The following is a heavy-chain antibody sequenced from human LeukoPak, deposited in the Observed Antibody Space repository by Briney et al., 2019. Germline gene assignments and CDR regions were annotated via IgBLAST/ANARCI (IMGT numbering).Heavy chain of an antibody. CDR1: GGSISSYF. CDR2: IYYSGST. Sequence: SETLSLTCSVSGGSISSYFWSWIRQPPGKGLEWIGYIYYSGSTNYNPSLKSRVTISVDTSKNQFSLKLSSVTAADTAVYYCARAFYPGYYSYMAVWGKGTTVTVSS. CDR3: ARAFYPGYYSYMAV. D-gene: IGHD3-3*02. V-gene: IGHV4-59*01. J-gene: IGHJ6*03.